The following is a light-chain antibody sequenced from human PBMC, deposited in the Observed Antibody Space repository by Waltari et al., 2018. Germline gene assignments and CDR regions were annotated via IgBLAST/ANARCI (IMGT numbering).Light chain of an antibody. CDR3: QQYNDWPLT. CDR1: QSISTN. V-gene: IGKV3-15*01. J-gene: IGKJ4*01. Sequence: EVVMTQSPAALSVSPGERATLSCRASQSISTNLAWYQQKPGQAPRPLIYDTSTRATGISASFSGSGSGTEFTLTISSLQSEDFALYYCQQYNDWPLTFGGGTKVEIK. CDR2: DTS.